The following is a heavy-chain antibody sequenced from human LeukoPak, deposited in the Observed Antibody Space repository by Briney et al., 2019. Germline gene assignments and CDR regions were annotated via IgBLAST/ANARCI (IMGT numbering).Heavy chain of an antibody. J-gene: IGHJ4*02. CDR2: IYYSGSA. D-gene: IGHD1-14*01. V-gene: IGHV4-39*01. CDR3: ARDRSSYFDY. CDR1: GVSITSNNYY. Sequence: PSETLSLTCTVSGVSITSNNYYWGWIRQPPGKGLEWIGSIYYSGSAYYNPSLKSRVTISVDTSKNQFALKLSSVTAADTAVYYCARDRSSYFDYWGQGTLVTVSS.